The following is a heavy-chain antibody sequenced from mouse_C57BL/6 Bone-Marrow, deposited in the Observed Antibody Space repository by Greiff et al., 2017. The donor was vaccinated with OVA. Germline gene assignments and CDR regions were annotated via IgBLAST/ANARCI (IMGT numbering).Heavy chain of an antibody. CDR2: IRNKANNHAT. V-gene: IGHV6-6*01. CDR1: GFTFSDAW. Sequence: DVKLQESGGGLVQPGGSMKLSCAASGFTFSDAWMDWVRQSPEKGLEWVAEIRNKANNHATYYAESVKGRFTISRDDSKSSVYLQMNSLRAEDTGIYYCTRNDGYYVSYWYFDVWGTGTTVTVSS. J-gene: IGHJ1*03. CDR3: TRNDGYYVSYWYFDV. D-gene: IGHD2-3*01.